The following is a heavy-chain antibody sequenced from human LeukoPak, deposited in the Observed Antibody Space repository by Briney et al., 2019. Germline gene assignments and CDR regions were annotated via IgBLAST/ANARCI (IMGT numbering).Heavy chain of an antibody. CDR3: ARDQYYDSKGWFDP. CDR1: GYTFNSHG. J-gene: IGHJ5*02. D-gene: IGHD3-22*01. CDR2: ISAYHGNT. Sequence: ASVKVSCKGSGYTFNSHGITWVRHAPGQGLEWMGWISAYHGNTNYAQKLQGRVTLTTDTSTSTAYMELRSLRSDDTAVYYCARDQYYDSKGWFDPWGQGTLVTVSS. V-gene: IGHV1-18*01.